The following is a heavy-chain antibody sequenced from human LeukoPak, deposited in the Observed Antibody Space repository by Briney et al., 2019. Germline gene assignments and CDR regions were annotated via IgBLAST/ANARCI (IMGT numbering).Heavy chain of an antibody. CDR3: AKEKYYYDSSGYYYAPFDY. CDR1: GGSISSYY. D-gene: IGHD3-22*01. V-gene: IGHV4-4*07. CDR2: IYTSGST. J-gene: IGHJ4*02. Sequence: SETLSLTCTVSGGSISSYYWSWIRQPAGKGLEWIGRIYTSGSTNYNPSLKSRVTMSADTSRNQFSLNLSSVTAADTAVYYCAKEKYYYDSSGYYYAPFDYWGQGTLVTVSS.